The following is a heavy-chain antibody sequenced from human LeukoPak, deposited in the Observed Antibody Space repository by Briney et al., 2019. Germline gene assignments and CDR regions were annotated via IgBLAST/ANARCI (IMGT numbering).Heavy chain of an antibody. J-gene: IGHJ4*02. CDR2: ISKNGKTI. CDR1: GFTFSDYY. D-gene: IGHD2-2*01. CDR3: AKDRDCSSTRCYGDFDY. Sequence: GGSLRLSCAASGFTFSDYYMSWIRQAPGKGLEWLSYISKNGKTIYYADSVKGRFTISRDNAKKSVYLQMNSLRVEDTAVYYCAKDRDCSSTRCYGDFDYWGQGTLVTVSS. V-gene: IGHV3-11*01.